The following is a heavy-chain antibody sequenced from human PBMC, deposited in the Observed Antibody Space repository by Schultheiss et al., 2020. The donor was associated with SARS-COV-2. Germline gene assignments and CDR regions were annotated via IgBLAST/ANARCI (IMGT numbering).Heavy chain of an antibody. Sequence: SETLSLTCSVSGGSISSSRHYWGWIRQSPGKGLEWIGNIYYGGSTYHNPSLKSRFTISVDTSKNQFSLKLSSVTAADTAVYYCARGGDDSSGYYPSPFDYWGQGTLVTVSS. V-gene: IGHV4-39*07. CDR1: GGSISSSRHY. CDR2: IYYGGST. J-gene: IGHJ4*02. D-gene: IGHD3-22*01. CDR3: ARGGDDSSGYYPSPFDY.